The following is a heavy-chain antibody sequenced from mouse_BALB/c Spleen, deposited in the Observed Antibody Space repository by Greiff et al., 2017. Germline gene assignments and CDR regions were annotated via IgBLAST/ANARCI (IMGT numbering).Heavy chain of an antibody. J-gene: IGHJ4*01. V-gene: IGHV2-9*02. D-gene: IGHD1-2*01. CDR1: GFSLTSYG. CDR3: ARDSTTAYYYAMDY. CDR2: IWAGGST. Sequence: VKLQESGPGLVAPSQSLSITCTVSGFSLTSYGVHWVRQPPGKGLEWLGVIWAGGSTNYNSALMSRLSISKDNSKSQVFLKMNSLQTDDTAMYYCARDSTTAYYYAMDYWGQGTSVTVSS.